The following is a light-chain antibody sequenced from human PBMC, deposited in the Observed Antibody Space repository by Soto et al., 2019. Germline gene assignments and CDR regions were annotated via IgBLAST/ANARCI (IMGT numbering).Light chain of an antibody. CDR2: GAS. J-gene: IGKJ2*01. CDR1: QSVSSSF. V-gene: IGKV3-20*01. Sequence: IVLTQSPGTLSLSPGERATLSCRASQSVSSSFLAWYQQKPGQAPRLLIYGASSRATGIPDRFSGSASGTDFTLTISRLEPEDFAMYYCQQYGSSMYTFGLGTKLE. CDR3: QQYGSSMYT.